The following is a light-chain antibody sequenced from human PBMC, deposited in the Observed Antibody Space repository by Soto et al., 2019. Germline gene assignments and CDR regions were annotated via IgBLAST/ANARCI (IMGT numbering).Light chain of an antibody. V-gene: IGKV1-39*01. CDR1: QSISNY. CDR3: QQTYSAPLT. CDR2: GAS. Sequence: DIQMTQSPFSLPASVGDRVNITCRASQSISNYLNWYQHNPGRGPSLLIHGASSLQGGVPSRFSGSGSGTDFTLTISSLHPEDFTTYYCQQTYSAPLTFGGGTRVEF. J-gene: IGKJ4*01.